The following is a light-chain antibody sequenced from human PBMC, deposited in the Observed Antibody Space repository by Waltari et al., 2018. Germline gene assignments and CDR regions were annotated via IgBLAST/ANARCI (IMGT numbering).Light chain of an antibody. CDR2: DAS. J-gene: IGKJ2*01. Sequence: EIVLTQSPATLSLSPGERATLSCRASQSVSIYLAWYQQKPGQSPRLLIYDASNRATGIPARFSGSGSGIDFTLTISSLEPEYFAVYYCQQRSNWYTFGQGTKLEIK. CDR3: QQRSNWYT. V-gene: IGKV3-11*01. CDR1: QSVSIY.